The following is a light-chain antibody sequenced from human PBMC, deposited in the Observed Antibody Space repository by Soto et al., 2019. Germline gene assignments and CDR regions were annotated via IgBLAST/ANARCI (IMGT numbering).Light chain of an antibody. CDR2: GAS. J-gene: IGKJ1*01. CDR1: QSISSY. Sequence: DIQMTQSPSSLSASVGDRVTITCRASQSISSYLNWYQQKPGKVPTLLIYGASSVQSGVPSRFSGGGSGTDFTLTISSLQPEDDAAYYCQQSDSAPWTFGQGTEVEIK. V-gene: IGKV1-39*01. CDR3: QQSDSAPWT.